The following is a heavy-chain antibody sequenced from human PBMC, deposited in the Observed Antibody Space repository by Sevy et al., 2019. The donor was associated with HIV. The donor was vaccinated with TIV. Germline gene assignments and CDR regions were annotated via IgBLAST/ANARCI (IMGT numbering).Heavy chain of an antibody. Sequence: SETLSLTCSVSGASISSYFWSWIRQPPGKGLEWIGCIYYSGSTNYNPSLKSRVTISGDTSKNQFSLKLSSLTAADTAVYYCASYYYGSGSFDYWGQGTLVTVSS. CDR3: ASYYYGSGSFDY. V-gene: IGHV4-59*01. CDR2: IYYSGST. D-gene: IGHD3-10*01. J-gene: IGHJ4*02. CDR1: GASISSYF.